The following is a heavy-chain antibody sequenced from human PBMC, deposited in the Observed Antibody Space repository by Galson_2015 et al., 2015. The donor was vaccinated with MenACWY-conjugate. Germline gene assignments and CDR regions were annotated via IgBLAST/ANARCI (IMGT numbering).Heavy chain of an antibody. D-gene: IGHD2-21*01. CDR2: IKSQTDGGKI. Sequence: SLRLSCAGSAFTFSNAYMSWVRQAPGKGLEWVGRIKSQTDGGKIDYAAPVKGRFTISRDDSKNTLYLQMNSLKIEDTAVYYCTPHKPDSWGGLLFHFYMDAWGKGTTVTVSS. CDR1: AFTFSNAY. CDR3: TPHKPDSWGGLLFHFYMDA. V-gene: IGHV3-15*01. J-gene: IGHJ6*03.